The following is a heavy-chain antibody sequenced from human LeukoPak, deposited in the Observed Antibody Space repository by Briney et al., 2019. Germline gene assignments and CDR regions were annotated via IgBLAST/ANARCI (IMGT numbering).Heavy chain of an antibody. CDR1: GFTFSSYW. J-gene: IGHJ6*03. V-gene: IGHV3-7*01. Sequence: PGGSLRLSCAASGFTFSSYWMSWVRQAPGKGLEWVANIKQDGREKYYVDSVKGRFTISRDNAKNSLYLQMNSLRAKDTAVYYCAREGVGATSYYYYYYMDVWGKGTTVTVSS. CDR2: IKQDGREK. D-gene: IGHD1-26*01. CDR3: AREGVGATSYYYYYYMDV.